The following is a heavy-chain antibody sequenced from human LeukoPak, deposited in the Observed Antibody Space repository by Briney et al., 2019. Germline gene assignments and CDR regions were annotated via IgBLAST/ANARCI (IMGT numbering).Heavy chain of an antibody. D-gene: IGHD3-3*01. CDR3: ARRARYDSFDY. Sequence: GESLKISCKGSGYSFTSYWSGWVRQMPGKGLEWMGTIYPGDSDTRYSPSFQGQVTISADKSISTAYLQWSSLKASDTAMYYCARRARYDSFDYWGQGTLVTVSS. J-gene: IGHJ4*02. CDR1: GYSFTSYW. CDR2: IYPGDSDT. V-gene: IGHV5-51*01.